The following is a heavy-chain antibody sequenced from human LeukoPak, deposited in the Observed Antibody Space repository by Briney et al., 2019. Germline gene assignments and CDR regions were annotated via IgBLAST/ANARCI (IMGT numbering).Heavy chain of an antibody. D-gene: IGHD6-19*01. J-gene: IGHJ4*02. CDR2: ISYDGSNK. CDR1: GFTFSSYA. Sequence: GGSLGLSCAASGFTFSSYAMHWVRQAPGKGLEWVAVISYDGSNKYYADSVKGRFTISRDNSKNTLYLQMNSLRAEDTAVYYCATLYIAVAATGYWGQGTLVTVSS. CDR3: ATLYIAVAATGY. V-gene: IGHV3-30-3*01.